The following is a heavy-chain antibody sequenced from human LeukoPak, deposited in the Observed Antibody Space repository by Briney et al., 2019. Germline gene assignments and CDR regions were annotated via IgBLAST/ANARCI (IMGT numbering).Heavy chain of an antibody. V-gene: IGHV3-21*01. Sequence: PGGSLRLSCAASGITFSRSSMNWVRQAPGKGLEWVSSISSSSTDIYYADSVKGRFTISRDNAKNSLYLQMNSLRAEDTAVYYCARDLSSWSYWYFDLWGRGTLVTVSS. J-gene: IGHJ2*01. CDR3: ARDLSSWSYWYFDL. CDR1: GITFSRSS. CDR2: ISSSSTDI. D-gene: IGHD6-13*01.